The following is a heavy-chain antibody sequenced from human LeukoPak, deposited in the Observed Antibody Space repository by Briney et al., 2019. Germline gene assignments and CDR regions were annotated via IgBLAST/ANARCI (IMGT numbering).Heavy chain of an antibody. CDR3: ARDQYYDFWSGYFDPRQNDAFDI. CDR2: ISSSSSYI. J-gene: IGHJ3*02. V-gene: IGHV3-21*01. CDR1: GFTFSSYS. Sequence: PGGSLRLSCAASGFTFSSYSMNWVRQAPGKGLEWVSSISSSSSYIYYADSVKGRFTISRDNAKNSLYLQMNSLRAEDTAVYYCARDQYYDFWSGYFDPRQNDAFDIWGQGTMVTVSS. D-gene: IGHD3-3*01.